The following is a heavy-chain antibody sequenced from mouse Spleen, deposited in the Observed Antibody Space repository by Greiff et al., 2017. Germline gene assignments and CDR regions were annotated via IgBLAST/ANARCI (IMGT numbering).Heavy chain of an antibody. CDR2: IYPSDSYT. Sequence: QVQLQQPGAELVRPGASVKLSCKASGYTFTSYWINWVKQRPGQGLEWIGNIYPSDSYTNYNQKFKDKATLTVDKSSSTAYMQLSSPTSEDSAVYYCTRALYYYAMDYWGQGTSVTVSS. J-gene: IGHJ4*01. V-gene: IGHV1-69*02. CDR3: TRALYYYAMDY. CDR1: GYTFTSYW. D-gene: IGHD6-1*01.